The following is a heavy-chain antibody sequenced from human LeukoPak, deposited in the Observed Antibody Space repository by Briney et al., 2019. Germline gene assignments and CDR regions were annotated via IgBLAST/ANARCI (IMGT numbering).Heavy chain of an antibody. Sequence: SVKVSCKASGGTFSSYAISWVRQAPGQGLEWMGRIIPIFGTANYAQKFQGRVTITTDESTSTAYMELSSLRSEDAAVYYCARSRKTTVTTNPFDYWGQGTLVTVSS. V-gene: IGHV1-69*05. CDR3: ARSRKTTVTTNPFDY. D-gene: IGHD4-17*01. J-gene: IGHJ4*02. CDR1: GGTFSSYA. CDR2: IIPIFGTA.